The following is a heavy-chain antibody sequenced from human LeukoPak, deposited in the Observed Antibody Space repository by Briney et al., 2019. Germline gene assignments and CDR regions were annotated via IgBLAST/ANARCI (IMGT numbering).Heavy chain of an antibody. V-gene: IGHV4-34*01. CDR2: INHSGST. J-gene: IGHJ4*02. CDR3: ARGVVGAITEDDY. CDR1: GGSFSGYY. D-gene: IGHD1-26*01. Sequence: PSETLSLTCAVHGGSFSGYYWSWIRQPPGKGLEWIGEINHSGSTNYNPSLKSRVTISVDTSKNQFSLKLSSVTAADTAVYYCARGVVGAITEDDYWGQGTLVTVSS.